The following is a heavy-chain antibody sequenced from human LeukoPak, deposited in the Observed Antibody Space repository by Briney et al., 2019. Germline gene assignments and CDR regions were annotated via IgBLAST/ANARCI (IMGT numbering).Heavy chain of an antibody. CDR3: ARDCSSTSCYRMDV. J-gene: IGHJ6*04. D-gene: IGHD2-2*01. CDR2: IYSGGST. Sequence: AGGSLRLSCAASGFTVSSNYMSWVRQAPGKGLEWASVIYSGGSTYYADSVKGRFTISRDNSKNTLYLQMNSLRAEDTAVYYCARDCSSTSCYRMDVWGKGTTVTVSS. CDR1: GFTVSSNY. V-gene: IGHV3-66*02.